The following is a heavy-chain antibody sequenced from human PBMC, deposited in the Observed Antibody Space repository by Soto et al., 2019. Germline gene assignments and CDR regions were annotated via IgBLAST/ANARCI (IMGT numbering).Heavy chain of an antibody. CDR1: GFTFSSYS. CDR3: ARDLGASSGWPYYYYYGIDV. V-gene: IGHV3-21*01. J-gene: IGHJ6*02. Sequence: GGSLRLSCAASGFTFSSYSMNWVRQAPGKGLEWVSSISSSSSYIYYADSVKGRFTISRDNAKNSLYLQMNSLRAEDTAVYYCARDLGASSGWPYYYYYGIDVWGQGTTVTVSS. CDR2: ISSSSSYI. D-gene: IGHD6-19*01.